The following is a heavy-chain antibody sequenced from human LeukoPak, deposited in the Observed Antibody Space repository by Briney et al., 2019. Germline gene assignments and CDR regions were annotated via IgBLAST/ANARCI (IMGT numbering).Heavy chain of an antibody. CDR3: ARVAVRDDILTGYYALDAFDI. D-gene: IGHD3-9*01. J-gene: IGHJ3*02. V-gene: IGHV3-48*03. CDR2: ISSSGGTI. Sequence: PGGSLRLSCAASGFTFSGYEMNWVRQAPGEGLEWVSYISSSGGTIYYADSVKGRFTISRDNAKNSLYLQMNSLRAEDTAVYYCARVAVRDDILTGYYALDAFDIWGQGTMVTVSS. CDR1: GFTFSGYE.